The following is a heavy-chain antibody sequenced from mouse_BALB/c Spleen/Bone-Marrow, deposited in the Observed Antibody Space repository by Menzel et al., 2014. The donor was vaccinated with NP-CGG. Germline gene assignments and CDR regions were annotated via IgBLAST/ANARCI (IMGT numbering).Heavy chain of an antibody. CDR1: GFTFXGFG. Sequence: EVQLVESGGGLVQPGGSRKLSCAASGFTFXGFGMHWVRQAPEKGLEWVAYISSGSSTIFYADTVKGRFTIPRDNPKNTLFLQMTSLRSEDTAMYYCTRGGNWEDFDYWGQGTTLTVSS. CDR2: ISSGSSTI. D-gene: IGHD4-1*01. V-gene: IGHV5-17*02. J-gene: IGHJ2*01. CDR3: TRGGNWEDFDY.